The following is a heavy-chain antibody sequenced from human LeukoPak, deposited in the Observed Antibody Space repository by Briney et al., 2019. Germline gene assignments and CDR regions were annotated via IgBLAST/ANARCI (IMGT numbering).Heavy chain of an antibody. CDR3: VRDGGFYYTASPNSWFDP. CDR2: ISSSGSTI. D-gene: IGHD2-15*01. V-gene: IGHV3-11*01. Sequence: MPGGSLRLSCAASGFTFSDYYMSWIRQAPGKGLEWVSYISSSGSTIYYADSVKGRFTISRDNAKNSLYLQMNSLRAEDTAVYYCVRDGGFYYTASPNSWFDPWGQGTLVTVSS. CDR1: GFTFSDYY. J-gene: IGHJ5*02.